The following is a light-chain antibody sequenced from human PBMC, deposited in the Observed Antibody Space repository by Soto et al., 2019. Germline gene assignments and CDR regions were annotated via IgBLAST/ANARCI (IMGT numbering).Light chain of an antibody. V-gene: IGKV1-5*01. J-gene: IGKJ1*01. CDR3: QKYNSYPAT. Sequence: DLQMTQSPSPLSASVGDSVTITCRASQSISSCLAWYQQKTGKAPKLLIYDASSLARGVPSRLSGSGSGTEVTLTISRLQPDDVATYYGQKYNSYPATCGQGTKVDIK. CDR1: QSISSC. CDR2: DAS.